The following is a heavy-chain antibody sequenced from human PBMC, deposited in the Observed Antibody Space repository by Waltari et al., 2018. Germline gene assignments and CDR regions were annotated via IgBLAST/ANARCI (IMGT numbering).Heavy chain of an antibody. CDR1: GFPSPSPP. V-gene: IGHV3-30*14. Sequence: VPLVESGGGVVQPGASLRRPCAASGFPSPSPPLPWARQIPGQGLDWVALISFDGSEQSYADSVKGRFTVSRDNSLNTLYLQMNSLRPEDTAIYYCARDPERWPTSVDHWGQGTLVTVSS. D-gene: IGHD1-1*01. CDR3: ARDPERWPTSVDH. CDR2: ISFDGSEQ. J-gene: IGHJ4*02.